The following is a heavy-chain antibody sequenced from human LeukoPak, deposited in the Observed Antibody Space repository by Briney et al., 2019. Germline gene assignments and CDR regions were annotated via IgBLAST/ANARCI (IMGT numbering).Heavy chain of an antibody. V-gene: IGHV3-48*01. CDR2: ISSSGSAI. Sequence: GGSLRLSCAASGFPLSSYSINWVRQAPGKGLEWVSYISSSGSAIYYVDSVKGRFTVSRDNAKNSLFLRMDSPRAEDTAVYYCVRVKGSYFDYWGQGALVTVSS. D-gene: IGHD2-15*01. J-gene: IGHJ4*02. CDR1: GFPLSSYS. CDR3: VRVKGSYFDY.